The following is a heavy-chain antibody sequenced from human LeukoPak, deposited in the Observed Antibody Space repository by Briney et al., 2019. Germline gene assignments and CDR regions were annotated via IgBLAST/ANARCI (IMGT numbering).Heavy chain of an antibody. Sequence: SETLSLTCAVSGGSISSSNWWSWVRQPPGKGLEWIGEIYHSGSTNYNPSLKSRVTILVDKSKNQFSLKLSSVTAADTAVYYCARDKREPRYAFDIWGQGTMVTVSS. V-gene: IGHV4-4*02. D-gene: IGHD1-26*01. CDR1: GGSISSSNW. CDR3: ARDKREPRYAFDI. J-gene: IGHJ3*02. CDR2: IYHSGST.